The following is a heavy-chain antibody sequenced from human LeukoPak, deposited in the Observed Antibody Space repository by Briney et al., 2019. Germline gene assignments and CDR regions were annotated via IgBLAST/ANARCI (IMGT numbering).Heavy chain of an antibody. CDR1: GGSISSSNW. Sequence: SETLSLTCAVSGGSISSSNWWIWVRQPPGKGLEWIGEIYHSGSTNYNPSLKSRVTMSVDTSKNQFSLKLSSVTAADTAVYYCARDSGTTGEVKFDPWGQGTLVTVSS. CDR3: ARDSGTTGEVKFDP. D-gene: IGHD3-10*01. CDR2: IYHSGST. V-gene: IGHV4-4*02. J-gene: IGHJ5*02.